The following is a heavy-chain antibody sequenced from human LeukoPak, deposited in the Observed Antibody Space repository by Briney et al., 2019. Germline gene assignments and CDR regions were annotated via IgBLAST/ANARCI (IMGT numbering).Heavy chain of an antibody. CDR2: IYYSGST. J-gene: IGHJ4*02. Sequence: SETLSLTCTVSGGSISSYYWSWIRQPPGKGLEWIGYIYYSGSTNYNPSLKSRVTISVDTSKNQFSLKLSSVTAADTAVYYCARQGSIAAAKRTIDYWGQGTLVTVSS. CDR1: GGSISSYY. V-gene: IGHV4-59*08. D-gene: IGHD6-13*01. CDR3: ARQGSIAAAKRTIDY.